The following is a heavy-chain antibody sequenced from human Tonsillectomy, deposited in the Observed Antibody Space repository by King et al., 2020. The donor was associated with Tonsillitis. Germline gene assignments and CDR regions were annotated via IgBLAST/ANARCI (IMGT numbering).Heavy chain of an antibody. CDR2: IYYSGST. CDR1: GGSISSSSYY. CDR3: ASLGIAVAGTAGIDY. V-gene: IGHV4-39*01. Sequence: PLQESGPGLVKPSETLSLTCTVSGGSISSSSYYWGWIRQPPGQGLEWIGSIYYSGSTYYNPSLKSRVTISVDTSKNQFSLKLSSVTDADTAVYYCASLGIAVAGTAGIDYWGQGTLVTVSS. J-gene: IGHJ4*02. D-gene: IGHD6-19*01.